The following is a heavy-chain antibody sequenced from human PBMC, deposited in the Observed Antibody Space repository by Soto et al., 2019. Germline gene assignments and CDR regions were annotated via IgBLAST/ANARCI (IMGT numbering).Heavy chain of an antibody. V-gene: IGHV1-69*06. CDR2: IIPIFGTA. Sequence: QVQLVQSGAEVKKPGSSVKVSCKASGGTFSNNAISWVRQAPGQGLQWMGGIIPIFGTANYAQKFQDRVMMTADTSKRTVYREVSRQRSAGTAVSYCARDRIKPRRRSYYYGMDVWGQGPTLTVSS. J-gene: IGHJ6*02. D-gene: IGHD2-15*01. CDR3: ARDRIKPRRRSYYYGMDV. CDR1: GGTFSNNA.